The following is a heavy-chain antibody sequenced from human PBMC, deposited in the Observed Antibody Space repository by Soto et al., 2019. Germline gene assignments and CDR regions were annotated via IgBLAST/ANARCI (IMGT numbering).Heavy chain of an antibody. D-gene: IGHD3-22*01. CDR1: GYTFPSHS. CDR2: INAGNGHT. Sequence: QVQLVQSGAEVKKPGASVKVSCKASGYTFPSHSIHWVRQAPGQGLEWMGWINAGNGHTNYSQRFQGRVTITRDTSASTAYMGLNNLRSEDTSVYYCARESAIVVGAFDIWGQGTMVTVSS. CDR3: ARESAIVVGAFDI. V-gene: IGHV1-3*01. J-gene: IGHJ3*02.